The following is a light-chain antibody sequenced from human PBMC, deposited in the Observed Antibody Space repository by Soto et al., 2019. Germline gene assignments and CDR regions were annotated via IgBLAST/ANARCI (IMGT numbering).Light chain of an antibody. CDR2: EDT. J-gene: IGLJ6*01. Sequence: QSVLTQPASVSASPGQSITISCTGTSSDVGTYDDVSWYRQHPGKAPRLLIYEDTNRPSGVSNRFSGSKSGDTASLTISGLQAEDEGDYYCSSYTIGSTYVFGSGTKLTVL. CDR1: SSDVGTYDD. CDR3: SSYTIGSTYV. V-gene: IGLV2-14*01.